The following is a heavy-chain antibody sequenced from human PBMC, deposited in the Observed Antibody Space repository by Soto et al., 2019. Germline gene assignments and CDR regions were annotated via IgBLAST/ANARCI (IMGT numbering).Heavy chain of an antibody. D-gene: IGHD3-3*01. CDR2: INHSGST. V-gene: IGHV4-34*01. J-gene: IGHJ6*02. Sequence: SETVSLTCAVYGGSFSGYYWSWIRQPPGKGLEWIGEINHSGSTNYNPSLKSRVTISVDTSKNQFSLKLSSVTAADTAVYYCARGHYDFWGGYGRPYYYYGMDVWGQGTTVT. CDR3: ARGHYDFWGGYGRPYYYYGMDV. CDR1: GGSFSGYY.